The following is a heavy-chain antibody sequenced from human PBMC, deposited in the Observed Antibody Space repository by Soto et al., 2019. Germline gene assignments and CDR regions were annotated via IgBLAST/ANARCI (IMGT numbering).Heavy chain of an antibody. V-gene: IGHV4-31*03. CDR2: IYYSGST. CDR3: ARSYDFGSGWDPTGRYYYYGMDV. CDR1: GSSISSGGYY. Sequence: SETLSLTCTVSGSSISSGGYYWSWIRQHPGKGLEWIGYIYYSGSTYYNPSLKSRVTISVDTSKNQFSLKLSSVTAADTAVYYCARSYDFGSGWDPTGRYYYYGMDVWGQGTTVTVSS. J-gene: IGHJ6*02. D-gene: IGHD3-3*01.